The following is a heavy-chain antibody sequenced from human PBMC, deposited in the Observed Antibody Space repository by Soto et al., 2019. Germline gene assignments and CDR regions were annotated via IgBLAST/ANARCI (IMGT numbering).Heavy chain of an antibody. J-gene: IGHJ6*02. CDR3: ARDSTIASYYYGMDV. V-gene: IGHV4-31*03. CDR1: GGSISSGGYY. CDR2: IYYSGST. Sequence: TSETLSLTCTVSGGSISSGGYYWSWIRQHPGKGLEWIGYIYYSGSTYYNPSLKSRVTISVDTSKNQFSLKLSSVTAADTAVYYCARDSTIASYYYGMDVWGQGTTVTVSS.